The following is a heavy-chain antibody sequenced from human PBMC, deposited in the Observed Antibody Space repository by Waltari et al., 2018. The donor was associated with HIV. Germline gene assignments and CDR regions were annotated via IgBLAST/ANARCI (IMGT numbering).Heavy chain of an antibody. CDR2: INIGNGFT. J-gene: IGHJ4*02. CDR3: ARDHYGGNYFDY. V-gene: IGHV1-3*04. CDR1: GYTFTTFA. D-gene: IGHD2-21*01. Sequence: QVHLVQSGAEVKKPGASVKISCKASGYTFTTFAIHWVRQAPGQGLEWMGWINIGNGFTEYSQTFQGRVTVSRDTSANTAYLELSSLRSEDTAVYYCARDHYGGNYFDYWGQGTLVTVSS.